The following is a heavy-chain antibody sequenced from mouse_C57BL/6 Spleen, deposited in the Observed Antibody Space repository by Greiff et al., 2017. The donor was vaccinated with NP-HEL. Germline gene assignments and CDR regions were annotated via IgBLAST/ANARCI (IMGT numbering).Heavy chain of an antibody. V-gene: IGHV1-82*01. D-gene: IGHD2-5*01. CDR3: ARAPAYYSNYWYFDV. Sequence: QVQLQQSGPELVKPGASVKISCKASGYAFSSSWMNWVKQRPGKGLEWIGRIYPGDGDTNYNGKFKGKATLTADKSSSTAYMQLSSLTSEDSAVYFCARAPAYYSNYWYFDVWGTGTTVTVSS. CDR2: IYPGDGDT. CDR1: GYAFSSSW. J-gene: IGHJ1*03.